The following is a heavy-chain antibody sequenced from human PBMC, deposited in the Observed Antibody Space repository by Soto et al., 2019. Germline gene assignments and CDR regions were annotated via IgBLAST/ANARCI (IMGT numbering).Heavy chain of an antibody. V-gene: IGHV4-34*01. Sequence: SETLSLTCAVYGGSFSGHYWSWIRQPPGKGLEWIGEINHSGSTNYNPSLKSRVTISVDTSKNQFSLKLSSVTAADTAVYYCARMANYHYICGSYRLYYYFDYWGQGTLVTVSS. CDR1: GGSFSGHY. J-gene: IGHJ4*02. D-gene: IGHD3-16*02. CDR2: INHSGST. CDR3: ARMANYHYICGSYRLYYYFDY.